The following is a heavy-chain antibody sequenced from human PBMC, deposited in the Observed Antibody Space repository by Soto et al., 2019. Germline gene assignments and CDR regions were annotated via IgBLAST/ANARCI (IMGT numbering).Heavy chain of an antibody. CDR3: ASLDYISGWYFDL. Sequence: QLQLQESGPGLVKPSETLSLTCIVSGGSINSHTHYWVWIRQSPGKGLEWLATIFFRGNTYYNPSLESRVTISVDTSKNQFSLTVTSVTAADTAVYYCASLDYISGWYFDLWGRGTLVTVS. V-gene: IGHV4-39*01. CDR1: GGSINSHTHY. CDR2: IFFRGNT. D-gene: IGHD6-25*01. J-gene: IGHJ2*01.